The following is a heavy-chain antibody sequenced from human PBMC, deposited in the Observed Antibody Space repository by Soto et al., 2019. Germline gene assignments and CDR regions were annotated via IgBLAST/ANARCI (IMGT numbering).Heavy chain of an antibody. CDR3: THSIPPRVLDY. CDR2: IYWDDDK. D-gene: IGHD1-1*01. Sequence: QITLKESGPTLVKPTQTLTLTCTFSGFSLTTSGVGVGWIRQPPGKALEWLALIYWDDDKRYSPSLESRLTINKDTSKNQVVLTMTNMDPVDTATYYCTHSIPPRVLDYWGQGTLVTVSS. J-gene: IGHJ4*02. CDR1: GFSLTTSGVG. V-gene: IGHV2-5*02.